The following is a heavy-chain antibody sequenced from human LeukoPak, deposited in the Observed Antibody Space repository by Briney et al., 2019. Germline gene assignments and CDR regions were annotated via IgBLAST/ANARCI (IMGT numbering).Heavy chain of an antibody. CDR3: AKEWDSCYYN. CDR1: GFTFSSYA. D-gene: IGHD2-15*01. CDR2: ITGYGATT. J-gene: IGHJ4*02. V-gene: IGHV3-23*01. Sequence: PGGSLRLSCAASGFTFSSYAMSWVRQAPGKGQEWVSAITGYGATTYYADSVKGRFIISRDNSKDTLYLQMDSLGADDTAVYYCAKEWDSCYYNWGQGTLVTVSS.